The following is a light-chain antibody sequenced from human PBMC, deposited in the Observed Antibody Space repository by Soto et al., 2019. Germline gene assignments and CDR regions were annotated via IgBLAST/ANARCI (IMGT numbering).Light chain of an antibody. V-gene: IGLV1-40*01. J-gene: IGLJ1*01. CDR1: SSNIGAGYE. Sequence: QSVLTQPPSVSEAPGQRVTISCTGSSSNIGAGYEAHWYQQVPGTAPKLLIYENNNRPSGVPDRFSGSKSGTSASLAITGLQAEAEAEYYCQSYDSSLSGYVFGTGTKLPVL. CDR2: ENN. CDR3: QSYDSSLSGYV.